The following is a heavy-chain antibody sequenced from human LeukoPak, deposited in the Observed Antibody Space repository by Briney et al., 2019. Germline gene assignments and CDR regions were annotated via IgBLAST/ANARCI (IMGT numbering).Heavy chain of an antibody. D-gene: IGHD2-15*01. CDR3: ARDQGMVASGSAKGRFDY. CDR1: GFSFRSYA. J-gene: IGHJ4*02. V-gene: IGHV3-33*01. Sequence: PGRSLRLSCIASGFSFRSYAIHWVRQAPGKGLEWVAVIWYDGSNKYYADSVKGRFSISRDNSKNTVYLQMNSLRAEDTAVYFCARDQGMVASGSAKGRFDYWGQGTLVTVSS. CDR2: IWYDGSNK.